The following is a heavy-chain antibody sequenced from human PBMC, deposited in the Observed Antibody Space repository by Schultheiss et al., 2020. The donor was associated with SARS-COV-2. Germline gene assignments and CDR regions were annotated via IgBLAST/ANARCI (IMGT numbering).Heavy chain of an antibody. V-gene: IGHV3-23*01. Sequence: GGSLRLSCAASGFTFSSYAMSWVRQAPGKGLEWVSGISWNSGSIGYADSVKGRFTISRDNSKNTLYLQMNSLRAEDTAVYYCARDRGYGDSIIDYWGQGTLVTVSS. CDR3: ARDRGYGDSIIDY. J-gene: IGHJ4*02. CDR2: ISWNSGSI. CDR1: GFTFSSYA. D-gene: IGHD4-17*01.